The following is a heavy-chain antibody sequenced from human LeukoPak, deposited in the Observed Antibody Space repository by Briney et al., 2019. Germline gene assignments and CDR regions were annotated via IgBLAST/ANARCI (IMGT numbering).Heavy chain of an antibody. CDR1: GYSFTSYW. V-gene: IGHV5-10-1*01. D-gene: IGHD6-19*01. Sequence: GESLKISCKGSGYSFTSYWVSWVRQMPGKGLEWMGRIDPSDSYTNYSPSFQGHVTISADKSSNTAYLQWSSLKASDTAVYYCARQPPRGYNSAWFDSWGQGTLVTVSS. CDR3: ARQPPRGYNSAWFDS. CDR2: IDPSDSYT. J-gene: IGHJ5*01.